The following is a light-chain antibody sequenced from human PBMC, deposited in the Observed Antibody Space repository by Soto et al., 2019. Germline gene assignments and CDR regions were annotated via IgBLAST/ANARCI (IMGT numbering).Light chain of an antibody. V-gene: IGLV1-44*01. CDR1: SSNIGSNP. Sequence: QSVLTQPPSASGTPGQRVTISCSGSSSNIGSNPVNWYQQLPGTAPKLLIYSNHQQPSGVPDRFSGSKSGTSASLAISGLQSEDEADYYCALWDDSLNGWVFGGGTKLTVL. CDR3: ALWDDSLNGWV. J-gene: IGLJ3*02. CDR2: SNH.